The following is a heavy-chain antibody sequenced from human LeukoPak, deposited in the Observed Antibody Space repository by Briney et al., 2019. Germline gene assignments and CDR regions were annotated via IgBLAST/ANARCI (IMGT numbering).Heavy chain of an antibody. CDR1: GFNFGSDA. D-gene: IGHD6-13*01. J-gene: IGHJ5*02. V-gene: IGHV3-30*02. CDR2: IWYDGSND. CDR3: ASAGYSSSWYGNNWFDP. Sequence: GGSLRLSCTASGFNFGSDAMHWVRQAPGKGLEWVAFIWYDGSNDHYADSVKGRFTISRDNSKNTVCLQMNSLRAEDTAVYYCASAGYSSSWYGNNWFDPWGQGTLVTVSS.